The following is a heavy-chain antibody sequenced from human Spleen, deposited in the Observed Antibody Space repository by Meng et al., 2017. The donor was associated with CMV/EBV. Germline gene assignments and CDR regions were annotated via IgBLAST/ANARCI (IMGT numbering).Heavy chain of an antibody. V-gene: IGHV1-2*02. Sequence: ASVKVSCKTSGYTFISYYIYWVRQAPGQGLEWRGWIIPNSGGTNSAQKFQGRVTLTRDTSISTAYMELSRLRSDDTAVYYCATRRDGYHQPDYWGQGTLVTVSS. CDR2: IIPNSGGT. CDR3: ATRRDGYHQPDY. J-gene: IGHJ4*02. D-gene: IGHD5-24*01. CDR1: GYTFISYY.